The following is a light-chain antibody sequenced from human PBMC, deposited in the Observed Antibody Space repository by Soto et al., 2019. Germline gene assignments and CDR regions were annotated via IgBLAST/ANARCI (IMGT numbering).Light chain of an antibody. CDR3: HSRA. Sequence: DIQMTQSPSTLSASVGDRVTITCRASQSISSWLAWYQQKPGKAPKLLIYDASSLESGVPSRFSGSGSGTEFTLTISRLQPDDFATYFCHSRAFGQGTRLEI. V-gene: IGKV1-5*01. CDR1: QSISSW. J-gene: IGKJ5*01. CDR2: DAS.